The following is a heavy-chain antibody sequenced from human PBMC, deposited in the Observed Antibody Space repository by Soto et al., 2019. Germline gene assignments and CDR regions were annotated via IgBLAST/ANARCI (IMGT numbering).Heavy chain of an antibody. CDR1: GGAFSGYY. Sequence: SETLALTCVVYGGAFSGYYWSWIRQSPGKGLEWSGGINHRGSANYNPSLESRVTISVDTSKDQFSLKLPSVTAADTAMYYCARDGFCTSTTCRVGTWFDPWGQGTLVTVSS. CDR2: INHRGSA. J-gene: IGHJ5*02. V-gene: IGHV4-34*01. D-gene: IGHD2-2*01. CDR3: ARDGFCTSTTCRVGTWFDP.